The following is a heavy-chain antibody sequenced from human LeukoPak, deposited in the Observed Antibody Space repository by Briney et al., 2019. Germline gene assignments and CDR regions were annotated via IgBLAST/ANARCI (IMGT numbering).Heavy chain of an antibody. V-gene: IGHV3-15*01. CDR1: GFTINYAW. Sequence: GGSLRLSCAGSGFTINYAWMSWVRQAPGKGLEWLGRIKSKASGGTIDYAAPVKGRFTVSRDDSKNTVYLQLNSLQSEDTGVYYCEVEKGGCSDVTCYSFDLWGQGTLVTASP. CDR3: EVEKGGCSDVTCYSFDL. CDR2: IKSKASGGTI. D-gene: IGHD2-15*01. J-gene: IGHJ4*02.